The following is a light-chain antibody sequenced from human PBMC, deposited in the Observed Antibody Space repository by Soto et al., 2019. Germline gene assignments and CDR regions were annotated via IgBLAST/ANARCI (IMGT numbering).Light chain of an antibody. CDR1: SSDVGGYNY. CDR2: DVS. Sequence: QSVLTQPASVSGSPGQSITISCTGTSSDVGGYNYVSWYQQHPGKAPKLMIYDVSNRPSGVSNRFSGSKSGNTASLTISGLQAEDEADYHCSSYTSSSTPYVVFGGGTKLTVL. V-gene: IGLV2-14*01. CDR3: SSYTSSSTPYVV. J-gene: IGLJ2*01.